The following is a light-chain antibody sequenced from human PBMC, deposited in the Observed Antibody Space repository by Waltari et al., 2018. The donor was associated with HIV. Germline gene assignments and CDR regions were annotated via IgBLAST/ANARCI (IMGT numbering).Light chain of an antibody. Sequence: QSALTQPASVSGSPGQSITISCTGTTRDVGGNNYVSWYQKHPGKAPKLLIYDVSNRPSGVSNRFSGSKSGNTASLTISGLQAEDEADYYCSSYTRSSTLFGGGTKLTVL. CDR1: TRDVGGNNY. CDR3: SSYTRSSTL. CDR2: DVS. J-gene: IGLJ2*01. V-gene: IGLV2-14*01.